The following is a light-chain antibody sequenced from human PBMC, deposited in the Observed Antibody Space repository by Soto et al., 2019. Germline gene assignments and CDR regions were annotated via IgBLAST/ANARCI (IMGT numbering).Light chain of an antibody. Sequence: EIVMTQSPATLSVSPGGSATLSCRASQHVSSNFAWYRQKPGQAPTLLIYRASTRATGIPARFSGSGSRTDFTLTTSSLHSEDFAVYYSQQYNNWPYTFDQGTKLVIK. V-gene: IGKV3-15*01. CDR2: RAS. CDR1: QHVSSN. CDR3: QQYNNWPYT. J-gene: IGKJ2*01.